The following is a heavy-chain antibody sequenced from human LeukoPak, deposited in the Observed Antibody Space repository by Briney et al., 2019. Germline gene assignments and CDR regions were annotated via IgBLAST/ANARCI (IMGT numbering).Heavy chain of an antibody. V-gene: IGHV3-30*18. CDR2: ISYDGSNK. CDR1: GFTFSSYG. Sequence: QPGGSLRLSCAASGFTFSSYGMHWVRQAPGKGPEWLALISYDGSNKDYADTVKGRFTISRDSSKNTLYLQMNSLRVEDTAVYYCAKDFKTGDPVLYAFDMRGQGTTVTVSS. J-gene: IGHJ3*02. CDR3: AKDFKTGDPVLYAFDM. D-gene: IGHD7-27*01.